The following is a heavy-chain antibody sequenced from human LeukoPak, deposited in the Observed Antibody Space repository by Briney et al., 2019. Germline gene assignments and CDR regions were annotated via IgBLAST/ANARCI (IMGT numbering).Heavy chain of an antibody. CDR2: ISSSGSTI. CDR1: GFTFSSYS. D-gene: IGHD6-13*01. Sequence: LPGGSLRLSCAASGFTFSSYSMNWVRQAPGKGLEWVSYISSSGSTIYYADSVKGRFTISRDNAKNSLYLQMNSLRDEDTAVYYCARDRIAAAGTGYYYGMDVWGQGTTVTVSS. V-gene: IGHV3-48*02. CDR3: ARDRIAAAGTGYYYGMDV. J-gene: IGHJ6*02.